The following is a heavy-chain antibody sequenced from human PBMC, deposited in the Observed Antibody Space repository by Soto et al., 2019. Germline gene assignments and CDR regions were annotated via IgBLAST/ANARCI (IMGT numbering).Heavy chain of an antibody. J-gene: IGHJ4*02. CDR3: ARALGPSMVRGVIDY. D-gene: IGHD3-10*01. Sequence: SETLSLTCTVSGGSISSGDYYWSWIRQPPGKGLEWIGYIYYSGSTYYNPSLKSRVTISVDTSKNQFSLKLSSVTAADTAVYYCARALGPSMVRGVIDYWGQGTLVTVSS. CDR1: GGSISSGDYY. V-gene: IGHV4-30-4*01. CDR2: IYYSGST.